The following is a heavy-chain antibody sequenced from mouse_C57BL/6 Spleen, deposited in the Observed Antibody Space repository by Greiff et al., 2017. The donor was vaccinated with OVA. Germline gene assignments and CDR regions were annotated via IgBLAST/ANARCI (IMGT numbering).Heavy chain of an antibody. D-gene: IGHD2-3*01. V-gene: IGHV8-12*01. CDR1: GFSLSTSGMG. Sequence: QVTLKESGPGILQSSQTLSLTCSFSGFSLSTSGMGVSWIRQPSGKGLEWLAHIYWDDDKRYNPSLKSRLTISKDTSRNQVFLKITSVDTADTATYYCARSVYFYYFDYWGQGTTLTVSS. J-gene: IGHJ2*01. CDR3: ARSVYFYYFDY. CDR2: IYWDDDK.